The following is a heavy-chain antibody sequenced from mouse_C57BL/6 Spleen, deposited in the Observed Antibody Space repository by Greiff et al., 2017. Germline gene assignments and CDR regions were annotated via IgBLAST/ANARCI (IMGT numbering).Heavy chain of an antibody. Sequence: ESGPELVKPGASVKISCKASGYSFTDYNMNWVKQSNGKSLEWIGVINPNYGTTSYNQKFKRKATLTVDQSSSTAYMQLNSLTSEDSAVNYCASDYYGSSYFDYWGQGTTLTVSS. D-gene: IGHD1-1*01. CDR3: ASDYYGSSYFDY. CDR1: GYSFTDYN. V-gene: IGHV1-39*01. J-gene: IGHJ2*01. CDR2: INPNYGTT.